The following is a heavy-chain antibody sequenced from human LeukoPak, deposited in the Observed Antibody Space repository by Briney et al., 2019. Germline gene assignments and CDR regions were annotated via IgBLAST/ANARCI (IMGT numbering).Heavy chain of an antibody. CDR3: ARVGGLQSLDY. D-gene: IGHD5-24*01. J-gene: IGHJ4*02. Sequence: SETLSLTCAVYGGSFSGYYWSWIRQPPGKGLEWIGEINHSGSTNYNPSLKSRVTISVDTSKNQFSLKLSSVTAADTAVYYCARVGGLQSLDYWGQGTLVTVSS. V-gene: IGHV4-34*01. CDR1: GGSFSGYY. CDR2: INHSGST.